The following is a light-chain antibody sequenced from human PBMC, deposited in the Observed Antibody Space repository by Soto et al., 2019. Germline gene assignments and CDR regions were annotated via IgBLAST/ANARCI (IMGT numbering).Light chain of an antibody. CDR2: DAS. J-gene: IGKJ1*01. V-gene: IGKV3-15*01. CDR1: QSVAGN. Sequence: EIVMTQSPATLSVSPGERATLSCRASQSVAGNLAWYPQKPGQAPRLLIYDASTRATGIPARFSGSGSGTEFTVTISSVQSEDFAVYYCQQYTNWHWTFGQGTKVEIK. CDR3: QQYTNWHWT.